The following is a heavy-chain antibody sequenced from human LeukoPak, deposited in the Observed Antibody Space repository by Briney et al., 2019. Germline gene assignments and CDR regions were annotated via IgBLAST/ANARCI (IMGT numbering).Heavy chain of an antibody. Sequence: GGSLRLSCAASGFTFDDYGMSWVRQAPGKGLEWVSGINWNGGSTGYADSVKGRFTISRDNAKNSLYLQMNSLRAEDTALYHCARAGYSSNGMDVWGQGTTVTVSS. V-gene: IGHV3-20*01. J-gene: IGHJ6*02. CDR1: GFTFDDYG. CDR2: INWNGGST. D-gene: IGHD6-19*01. CDR3: ARAGYSSNGMDV.